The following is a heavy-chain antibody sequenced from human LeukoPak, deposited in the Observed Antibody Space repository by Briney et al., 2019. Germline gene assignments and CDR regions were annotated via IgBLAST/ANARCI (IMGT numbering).Heavy chain of an antibody. CDR2: ISASGGST. V-gene: IGHV3-23*01. J-gene: IGHJ4*02. CDR1: GFTFSSYA. D-gene: IGHD3-10*01. CDR3: TRTMIRGVPVY. Sequence: GGSLRLSCAASGFTFSSYAMSWVRQAPGKGLEWVSVISASGGSTYYADSVKGRFTISRDISKNTLYLQMNSLGAEDTAVYYCTRTMIRGVPVYWGQGTLVTVSS.